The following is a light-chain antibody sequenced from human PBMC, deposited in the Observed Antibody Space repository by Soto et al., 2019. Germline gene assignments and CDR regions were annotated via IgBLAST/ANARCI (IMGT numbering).Light chain of an antibody. CDR1: SGDVGYYNY. V-gene: IGLV2-11*01. J-gene: IGLJ2*01. CDR2: DVS. Sequence: QSALTQPRSVSGSPGQSVTISCTGTSGDVGYYNYVSWYQQHPGKAPKLMIYDVSKRPSGVPDRFSGSKSGSTASLTIAGLRAEDEAHYFCSSYAGTSSFVLFGGGTKLTVL. CDR3: SSYAGTSSFVL.